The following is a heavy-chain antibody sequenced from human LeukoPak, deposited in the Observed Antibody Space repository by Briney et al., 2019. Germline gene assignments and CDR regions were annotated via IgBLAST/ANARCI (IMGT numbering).Heavy chain of an antibody. D-gene: IGHD6-19*01. J-gene: IGHJ4*02. CDR1: GFTFSSYS. CDR3: AKDLIAVGDGYYFDY. Sequence: GGSLRLSCAASGFTFSSYSMNWVRQAPGKGLEWVSAVSRNGDSTYYADSVKGRFTISRDNSKNTLYLQMNSLRAEDTALYYCAKDLIAVGDGYYFDYWGQGTLVTVSS. CDR2: VSRNGDST. V-gene: IGHV3-23*01.